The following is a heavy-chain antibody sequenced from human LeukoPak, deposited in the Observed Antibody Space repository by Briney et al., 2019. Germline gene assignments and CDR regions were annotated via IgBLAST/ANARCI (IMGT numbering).Heavy chain of an antibody. CDR2: ISSSSSTI. CDR1: GFTFSSYS. V-gene: IGHV3-48*02. J-gene: IGHJ3*02. Sequence: GGSLRPSCAASGFTFSSYSMNWVRQAPGKGLEWVSYISSSSSTIYYADSVKGRFTISRDNAKNSLYLQMNSLRDEDTAVYYCARDQLLAYCGGDCYPNAFDIWGQGTMVTVSS. CDR3: ARDQLLAYCGGDCYPNAFDI. D-gene: IGHD2-21*02.